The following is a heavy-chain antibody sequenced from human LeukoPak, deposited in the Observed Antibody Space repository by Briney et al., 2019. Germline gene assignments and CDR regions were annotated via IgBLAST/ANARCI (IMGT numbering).Heavy chain of an antibody. J-gene: IGHJ3*01. Sequence: SETLSLTCTVSGGSISSSSYYWGWIRQPPGKGLEWIGSIYYSGSTYYNPSLKSRVTISVDTSKDQFSLKLSSVTAADTAVYYCARHLSVTYDAFNLWGRGTMVTVSS. D-gene: IGHD2-21*02. CDR1: GGSISSSSYY. V-gene: IGHV4-39*07. CDR2: IYYSGST. CDR3: ARHLSVTYDAFNL.